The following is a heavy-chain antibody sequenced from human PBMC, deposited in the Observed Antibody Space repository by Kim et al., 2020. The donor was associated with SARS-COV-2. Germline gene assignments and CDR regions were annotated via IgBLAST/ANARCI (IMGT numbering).Heavy chain of an antibody. CDR1: GGTFSSYT. J-gene: IGHJ5*02. CDR2: IIPILGIA. V-gene: IGHV1-69*02. CDR3: ARGWIVGATARYNWFDP. D-gene: IGHD1-26*01. Sequence: SVKVSCKASGGTFSSYTISWVRQAPGQGLEWMGRIIPILGIANYAQKFQGRVTITADKSTSTAYMELSSLRSEDTAVYYCARGWIVGATARYNWFDPWGQGTLVTVSS.